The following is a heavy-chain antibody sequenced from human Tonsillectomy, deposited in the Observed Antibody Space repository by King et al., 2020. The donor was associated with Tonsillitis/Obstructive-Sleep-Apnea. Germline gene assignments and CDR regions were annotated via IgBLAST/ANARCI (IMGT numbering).Heavy chain of an antibody. D-gene: IGHD6-13*01. Sequence: VQLVESGGGLVKPGRSLRLSCAASGFTFVDYAMHWVRQAPGQGLEWGSGISWNSGSIGYTDSVKGRFTISRDNAKNSLYLQMNSLRAEDTALYDCAMLDSSSGAQYFDYWGQGTLVTVSS. V-gene: IGHV3-9*01. J-gene: IGHJ4*02. CDR2: ISWNSGSI. CDR3: AMLDSSSGAQYFDY. CDR1: GFTFVDYA.